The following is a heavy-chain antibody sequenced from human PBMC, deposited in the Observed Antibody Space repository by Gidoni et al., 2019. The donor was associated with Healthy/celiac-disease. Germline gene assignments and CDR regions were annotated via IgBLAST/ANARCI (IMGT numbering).Heavy chain of an antibody. V-gene: IGHV1-69*04. D-gene: IGHD5-12*01. J-gene: IGHJ4*02. CDR1: GGTFSRYA. CDR2: IIPIFGIA. CDR3: ASKSAGYSGYDMGFDY. Sequence: QVQLVQSGAEVKKPGSSVKVSCKASGGTFSRYAISWVRQAPGQGLEWMGRIIPIFGIANYAQKFQGRVTITADKSTSTAYMELSSLRSEDTAVYYCASKSAGYSGYDMGFDYWGQGTLVTVSS.